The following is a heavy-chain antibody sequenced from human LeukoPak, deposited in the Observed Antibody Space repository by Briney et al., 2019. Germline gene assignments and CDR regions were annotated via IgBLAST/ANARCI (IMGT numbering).Heavy chain of an antibody. J-gene: IGHJ4*02. CDR3: VRALGYCSSGSCYYYDY. D-gene: IGHD2-15*01. CDR2: IYPGDSET. CDR1: GYRFSSYW. V-gene: IGHV5-51*01. Sequence: GASLKISFKGSGYRFSSYWIGWVRPMPGKGLEWMGIIYPGDSETSYSPSFQGQVTISADKSISTAYLQWSSLKASDTAMYYCVRALGYCSSGSCYYYDYWGQGTLVTVSS.